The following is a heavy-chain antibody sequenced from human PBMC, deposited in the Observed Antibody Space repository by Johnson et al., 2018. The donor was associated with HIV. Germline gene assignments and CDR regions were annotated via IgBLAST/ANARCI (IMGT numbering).Heavy chain of an antibody. CDR1: GFTFDDYG. Sequence: VQLVESGGGVVRPGGSLRLSCAASGFTFDDYGMSWVRQAPGKGLEWVSGINWNGGSTYYADSVKGRFTISRDNSNNTLYLQMNSLRAEDTAVYYCARASNSGYDQAFDIWGQGTMVTVSS. D-gene: IGHD5-12*01. J-gene: IGHJ3*02. V-gene: IGHV3-20*04. CDR3: ARASNSGYDQAFDI. CDR2: INWNGGST.